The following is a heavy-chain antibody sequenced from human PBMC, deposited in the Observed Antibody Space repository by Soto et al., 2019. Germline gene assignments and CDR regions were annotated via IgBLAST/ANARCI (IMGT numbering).Heavy chain of an antibody. V-gene: IGHV3-48*02. CDR3: ARDFGYDDV. CDR1: GFTFRSYA. J-gene: IGHJ6*02. D-gene: IGHD3-22*01. Sequence: PGGSLRLSCKASGFTFRSYAMSWVRHTPGKGLEWVSYISRSSSTMYYADSVRGRFTISRDNDKNSLYLQMNRLRDEDTAVYYCARDFGYDDVWGQGTTVTVSS. CDR2: ISRSSSTM.